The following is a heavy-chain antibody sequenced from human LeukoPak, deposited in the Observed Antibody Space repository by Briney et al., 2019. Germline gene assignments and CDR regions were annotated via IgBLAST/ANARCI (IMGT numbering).Heavy chain of an antibody. CDR3: TSILPH. Sequence: PGGSLRLSCRGAGFTFSHTWLTWVRQAPGKGLEWVGRIKTNREGGTTDYAAPVRGRFSISRDDSKSIMYLHMNSLKTDDTAMYYCTSILPHWCQGTLVTVSS. CDR2: IKTNREGGTT. V-gene: IGHV3-15*01. J-gene: IGHJ4*02. CDR1: GFTFSHTW.